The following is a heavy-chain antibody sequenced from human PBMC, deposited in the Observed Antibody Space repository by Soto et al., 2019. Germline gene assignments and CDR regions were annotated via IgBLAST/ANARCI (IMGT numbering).Heavy chain of an antibody. Sequence: GGSLRLSCAASGFTFSSYEMNWVRQAPVKGLEWLSHISGSGATIFYADSVKGRFTISRDNARNSVYLQMNSLRAEDTAVYYCARGLWSGYLAGFVPWGQGTLVTVSS. CDR1: GFTFSSYE. CDR2: ISGSGATI. D-gene: IGHD3-3*01. V-gene: IGHV3-48*03. CDR3: ARGLWSGYLAGFVP. J-gene: IGHJ5*02.